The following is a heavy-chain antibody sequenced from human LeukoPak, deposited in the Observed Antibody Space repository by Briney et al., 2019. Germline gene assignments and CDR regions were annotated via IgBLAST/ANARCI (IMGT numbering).Heavy chain of an antibody. CDR2: IYYSGST. D-gene: IGHD6-13*01. CDR3: ARETGYSSSLLDY. J-gene: IGHJ4*02. Sequence: PSETLSLTCTVSGGSISSHYWSWIRQPPGKGLEWIGYIYYSGSTNYNPSLKSRVTISVDTSKNQFSLKLSSVTAAVTAVYYCARETGYSSSLLDYWGQGTLVTVSS. CDR1: GGSISSHY. V-gene: IGHV4-59*11.